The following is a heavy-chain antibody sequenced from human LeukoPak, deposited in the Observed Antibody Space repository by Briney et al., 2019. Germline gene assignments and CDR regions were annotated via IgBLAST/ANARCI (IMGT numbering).Heavy chain of an antibody. CDR3: ARSIVVVPAAIGPLDY. CDR1: GGTFSSYA. J-gene: IGHJ4*02. Sequence: GASVKVSCKASGGTFSSYAISWVRQAPGQGLEWMGGIIPIFGTANYAQKFQGRVTITVDESTSTAYMELSSLRSEDTAVYYCARSIVVVPAAIGPLDYWGQGTLVTVSS. D-gene: IGHD2-2*02. V-gene: IGHV1-69*13. CDR2: IIPIFGTA.